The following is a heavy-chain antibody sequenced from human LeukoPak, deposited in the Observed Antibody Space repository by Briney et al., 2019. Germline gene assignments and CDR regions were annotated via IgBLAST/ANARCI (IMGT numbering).Heavy chain of an antibody. J-gene: IGHJ6*02. CDR3: ARDYDYSNGDPYYYYGMDV. V-gene: IGHV3-21*04. CDR2: ISSSSSYI. D-gene: IGHD4-11*01. Sequence: GGSLRLSCAASGFTFSSYSMNWVRQAPGKGLEWVSSISSSSSYIYYADSVKGRFTISRDNAKNSLYLQMNSLRAEDTAVYYCARDYDYSNGDPYYYYGMDVWGQGTTVTVSS. CDR1: GFTFSSYS.